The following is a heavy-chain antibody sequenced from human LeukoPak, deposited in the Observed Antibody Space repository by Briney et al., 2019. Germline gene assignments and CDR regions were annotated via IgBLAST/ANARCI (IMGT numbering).Heavy chain of an antibody. D-gene: IGHD1-1*01. Sequence: GASVKVSCKASGGTFSSYAISWVRQAPGQGLEWMGGIIPIFGTANYAQKFQGRVTITADESTSTAYMELSSLRSEDTAVYYCARVEGYYYYYGMDVWGQGTTVTVSS. V-gene: IGHV1-69*13. CDR3: ARVEGYYYYYGMDV. CDR1: GGTFSSYA. CDR2: IIPIFGTA. J-gene: IGHJ6*02.